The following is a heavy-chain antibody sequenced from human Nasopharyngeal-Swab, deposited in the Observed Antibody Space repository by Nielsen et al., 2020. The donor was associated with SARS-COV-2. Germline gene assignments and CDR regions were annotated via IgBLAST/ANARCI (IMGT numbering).Heavy chain of an antibody. Sequence: GASLKISCAASGFTVSSNYMNWVRQPPGKGLEWISVLYSGGNTYYAGSVKGRFTISRDNSKSTLYLQMNNLRAEDTAVYYCARSRNYYYYMDVWGKGTTVTVSS. CDR3: ARSRNYYYYMDV. J-gene: IGHJ6*03. CDR2: LYSGGNT. V-gene: IGHV3-66*01. CDR1: GFTVSSNY.